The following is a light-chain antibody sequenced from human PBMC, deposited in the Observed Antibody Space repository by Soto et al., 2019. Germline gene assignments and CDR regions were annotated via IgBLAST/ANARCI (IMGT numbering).Light chain of an antibody. J-gene: IGKJ1*01. CDR1: QGISSY. V-gene: IGKV1-8*01. CDR2: AAS. Sequence: AIQMTQSPSSLSASTGARVTITCRASQGISSYLGWYQQKPGKAPKLLIYAASTLQRGVPSRFSGSGSGTDFTLTISRLQAEDVATYYCQQYYNYPWTFGQGTKVDIK. CDR3: QQYYNYPWT.